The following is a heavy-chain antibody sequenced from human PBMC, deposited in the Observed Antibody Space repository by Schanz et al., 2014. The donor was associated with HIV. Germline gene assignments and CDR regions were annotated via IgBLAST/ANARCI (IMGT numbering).Heavy chain of an antibody. CDR2: ISYDGRNK. J-gene: IGHJ6*02. CDR1: GFTFDSYG. D-gene: IGHD1-26*01. Sequence: QVQLVESGGGVVQPGRSLRLSCAASGFTFDSYGIHWVRQAPGKGLEWVAVISYDGRNKYYADSVKGRFTISRDNSKNTLYLQVKSLRAEDTAVYYCAREREESIAYYYYGMDVWGQGTAVTVSS. CDR3: AREREESIAYYYYGMDV. V-gene: IGHV3-30*03.